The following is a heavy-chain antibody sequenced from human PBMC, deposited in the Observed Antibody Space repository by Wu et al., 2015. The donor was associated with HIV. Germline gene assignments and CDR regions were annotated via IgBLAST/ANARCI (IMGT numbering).Heavy chain of an antibody. CDR2: INPSSGST. D-gene: IGHD2-8*02. V-gene: IGHV1-46*01. CDR3: ARAGGFCNGTSCLDL. Sequence: QVQLVQSGAEVKRPGASVKISCKASAYSFIDHYIHWVRQAPGHGLEWVGIINPSSGSTSYAQNFKGRVAMTRDTSTATVYMELSSLRSEDTALYSCARAGGFCNGTSCLDLWGQGTLVTVFS. J-gene: IGHJ5*02. CDR1: AYSFIDHY.